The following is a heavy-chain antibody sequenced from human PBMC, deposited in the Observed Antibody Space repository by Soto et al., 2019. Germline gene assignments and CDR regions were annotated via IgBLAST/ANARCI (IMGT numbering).Heavy chain of an antibody. D-gene: IGHD6-19*01. CDR3: ARGNIAVATAPYYYGMDV. J-gene: IGHJ6*02. V-gene: IGHV4-34*01. CDR2: IDHSGST. CDR1: GGSFSGYY. Sequence: SSETLSPTSAVHGGSFSGYYWGWIRQPPGKGLELIVEIDHSGSTNYKPSLNRRVTISVDPSKNQFSLKLSSVTAADTAVYYCARGNIAVATAPYYYGMDVWGQGTTVNVSS.